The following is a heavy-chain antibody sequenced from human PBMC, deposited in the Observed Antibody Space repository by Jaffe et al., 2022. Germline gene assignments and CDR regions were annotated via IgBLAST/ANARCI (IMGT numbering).Heavy chain of an antibody. D-gene: IGHD3-10*01. CDR3: ARGGMVRGDSLDY. J-gene: IGHJ4*02. CDR2: IRRKGYGGTT. Sequence: EVQLVESGGGLVQPGRSLTLSCIASGFSFGDFAMSWVRQAPGKGLEWVGFIRRKGYGGTTEYDASVKGRFTISRDDSKSIAYLEMNSLKTEDTAVYYCARGGMVRGDSLDYWGQGTLVTVSS. CDR1: GFSFGDFA. V-gene: IGHV3-49*04.